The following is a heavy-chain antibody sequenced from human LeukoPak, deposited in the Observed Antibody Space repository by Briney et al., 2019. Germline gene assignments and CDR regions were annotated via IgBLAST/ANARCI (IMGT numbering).Heavy chain of an antibody. CDR2: ISSNGGST. CDR1: GFTFSSSA. D-gene: IGHD2-2*01. V-gene: IGHV3-23*01. J-gene: IGHJ4*02. CDR3: AKLSHIVPVVPVDY. Sequence: PGGSLRLSCAASGFTFSSSAMNWVRQAPGKGLEWVSAISSNGGSTYYADSVKGRFTISRDNSKNTVHLQMNSLRAEDTAVYYCAKLSHIVPVVPVDYWGQGTQVTVSS.